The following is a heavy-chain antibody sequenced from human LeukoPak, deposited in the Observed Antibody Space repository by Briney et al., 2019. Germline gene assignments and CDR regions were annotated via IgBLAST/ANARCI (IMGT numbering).Heavy chain of an antibody. V-gene: IGHV3-11*04. J-gene: IGHJ6*03. Sequence: GGSLRLSCAASGFTFSDYYMTWVRQAPGKGLEWVSYISGSGRTIYYADSVKGRFTISRDNAKNSIYLQMENLRADDTALYYCARLSAYYYGSYFYYYMDVWGKGTTVTVSS. CDR3: ARLSAYYYGSYFYYYMDV. D-gene: IGHD3-10*01. CDR2: ISGSGRTI. CDR1: GFTFSDYY.